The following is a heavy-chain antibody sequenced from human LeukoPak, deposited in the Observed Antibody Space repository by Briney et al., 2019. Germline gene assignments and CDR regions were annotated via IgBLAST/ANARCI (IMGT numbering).Heavy chain of an antibody. CDR2: IFHSGST. Sequence: SETLSLTCAVSGYSISSGYYWGWIRPPPGKGLEWIGSIFHSGSTYYNPTLKSRVNMSVDTSKNQISLKLSSVTAADTAVYYCARASGSYGSGSYYYYGMDVWGKGTTVTVSS. CDR1: GYSISSGYY. D-gene: IGHD3-10*01. CDR3: ARASGSYGSGSYYYYGMDV. J-gene: IGHJ6*04. V-gene: IGHV4-38-2*01.